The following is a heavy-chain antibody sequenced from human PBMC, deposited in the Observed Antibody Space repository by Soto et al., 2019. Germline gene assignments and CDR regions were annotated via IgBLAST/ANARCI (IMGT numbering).Heavy chain of an antibody. CDR3: AREGGTVSTTWFDY. CDR1: GYTFTSYG. J-gene: IGHJ4*02. V-gene: IGHV1-18*01. CDR2: ISAYNGNT. Sequence: ASVKVSCKACGYTFTSYGISWVRQAPGQGLEWMGWISAYNGNTNYAQKLQGRVTMTTDTSTSTVYMELSSLRSEDTAVYYCAREGGTVSTTWFDYWGQGTLVTVSS. D-gene: IGHD4-17*01.